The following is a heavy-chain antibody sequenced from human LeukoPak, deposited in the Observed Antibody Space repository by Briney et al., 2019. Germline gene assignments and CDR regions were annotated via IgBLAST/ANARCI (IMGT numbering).Heavy chain of an antibody. D-gene: IGHD2-15*01. CDR1: GFTFSSYG. V-gene: IGHV3-30*18. J-gene: IGHJ3*02. CDR3: AKIYCSGGSCYHGAFDI. CDR2: ISYDGSNK. Sequence: GGSLRLSCAASGFTFSSYGMHWVRQAPSKGLEWVAVISYDGSNKYYADSVKGRFTISRDNSKNTLYLQMNSLRAEDTAVYYCAKIYCSGGSCYHGAFDIWGQGTMVTVSS.